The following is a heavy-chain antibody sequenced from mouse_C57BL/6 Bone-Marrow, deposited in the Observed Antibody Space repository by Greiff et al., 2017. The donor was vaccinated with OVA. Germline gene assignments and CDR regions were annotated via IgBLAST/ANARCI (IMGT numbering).Heavy chain of an antibody. D-gene: IGHD2-3*01. J-gene: IGHJ2*01. CDR2: IDPSDSYT. CDR3: ARGGYYYFDY. V-gene: IGHV1-69*01. CDR1: GYTFTSYW. Sequence: VQLQQPGAELVMPGASVKLSCKASGYTFTSYWMHWVKQRPGQGLEWIGEIDPSDSYTNYNQKFKGKSTLTVDKSSSTAYMQLSSLTSEDSAVDYCARGGYYYFDYGGQGTTLTVSS.